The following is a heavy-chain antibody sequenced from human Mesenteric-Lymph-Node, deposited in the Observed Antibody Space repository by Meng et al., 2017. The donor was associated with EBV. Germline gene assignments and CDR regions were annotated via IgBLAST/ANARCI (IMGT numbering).Heavy chain of an antibody. Sequence: QVQLQGSGPGLVKPSETLSLPCIVSGGSVSSSSYYWGWIRQPPGKGLEWIGSIYYSGSIYYNPSLKSRVTISVDTSKNQFSLKLSSVTAADTAVYYCARTYYYDSSGYAPFDYWGQGTLVTVSS. CDR3: ARTYYYDSSGYAPFDY. V-gene: IGHV4-39*07. CDR2: IYYSGSI. CDR1: GGSVSSSSYY. J-gene: IGHJ4*02. D-gene: IGHD3-22*01.